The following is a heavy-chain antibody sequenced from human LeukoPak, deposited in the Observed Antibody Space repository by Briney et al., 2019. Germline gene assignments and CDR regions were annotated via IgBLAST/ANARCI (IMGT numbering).Heavy chain of an antibody. CDR1: GFTFSTYS. CDR3: AKYSGSYYYPPNWDS. Sequence: PWGSLRLSCAPSGFTFSTYSMNWVRQAPGKGLEWVSYIGRSSSPIYYADSVKGRFTLSRDYPKNTLYLQMNSLRAEDTAVYFCAKYSGSYYYPPNWDSWGQGTLVTVSS. D-gene: IGHD1-26*01. J-gene: IGHJ4*02. CDR2: IGRSSSPI. V-gene: IGHV3-48*01.